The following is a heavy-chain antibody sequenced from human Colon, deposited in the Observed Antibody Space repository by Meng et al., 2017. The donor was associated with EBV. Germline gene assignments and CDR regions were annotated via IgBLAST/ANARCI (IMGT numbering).Heavy chain of an antibody. CDR3: ARDLGGPRDY. CDR1: GFNFNDYY. V-gene: IGHV3-11*01. Sequence: HVYLVESGGGFVKPGGSLSLSCAASGFNFNDYYMTWIRQAPGKGLEWVAFISKMGDGISYAESVRGRITISRDSATHSLYLQMNSLRAEDTAVYYCARDLGGPRDYWGQGTLVTVSS. D-gene: IGHD6-25*01. J-gene: IGHJ4*02. CDR2: ISKMGDGI.